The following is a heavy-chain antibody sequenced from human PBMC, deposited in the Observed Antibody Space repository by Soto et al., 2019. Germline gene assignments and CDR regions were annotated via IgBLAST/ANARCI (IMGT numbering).Heavy chain of an antibody. V-gene: IGHV4-39*07. CDR1: GGSISSSSYY. J-gene: IGHJ3*02. Sequence: QLQLQESGPGLVKPSETLSLTCTVSGGSISSSSYYWGWIRQPPGKGLEWIGSIYYSGSTYYNPSLKSRVTISVDTSKNQFSLKLSSVTAADTAVYYCARRGFGEPRAFDIWGQGTMVTVSS. CDR2: IYYSGST. D-gene: IGHD3-10*01. CDR3: ARRGFGEPRAFDI.